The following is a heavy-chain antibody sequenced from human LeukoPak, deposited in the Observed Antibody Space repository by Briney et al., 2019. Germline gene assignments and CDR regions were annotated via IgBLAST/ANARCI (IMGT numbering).Heavy chain of an antibody. D-gene: IGHD3-10*01. CDR1: QFTFNNNA. CDR3: TRFRGSGSSTLYSFDY. CDR2: LSGDSSSI. J-gene: IGHJ4*02. Sequence: GGSLRLSCAASQFTFNNNAMSWVRQAPGKGLEWVSGLSGDSSSIYYAASVKGRFTISRENSKNMLYPQMNSLRAEDTAVYYCTRFRGSGSSTLYSFDYWGQGSLVTVAP. V-gene: IGHV3-23*01.